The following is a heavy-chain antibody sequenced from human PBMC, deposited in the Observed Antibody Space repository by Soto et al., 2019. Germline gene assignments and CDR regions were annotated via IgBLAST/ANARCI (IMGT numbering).Heavy chain of an antibody. CDR1: GGSFNRHT. D-gene: IGHD3-22*01. V-gene: IGHV1-69*01. Sequence: QVQLVQSGAEVRKPGSSVRVSCKASGGSFNRHTISWVRQAPGQGLEWMGGIIPIFGTANHAQKFQGRVTISADESTSTVYMELSDLRSDDTAIYYCARGWGYDSTDYYYAYWGQGTLVIVSS. J-gene: IGHJ4*02. CDR2: IIPIFGTA. CDR3: ARGWGYDSTDYYYAY.